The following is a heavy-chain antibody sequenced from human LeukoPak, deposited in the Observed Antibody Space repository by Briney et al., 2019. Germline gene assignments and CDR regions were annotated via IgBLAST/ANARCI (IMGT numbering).Heavy chain of an antibody. CDR3: ARVGMATIVDY. J-gene: IGHJ4*02. CDR2: IYSGGST. V-gene: IGHV3-53*01. Sequence: GGSLRLSCAASGFIVSNNYMTWVRQAPGKGLEWVSIIYSGGSTYYADSVKGRFIISRDNSKNTLYLQMNSLRAEDTAVYYCARVGMATIVDYWGQGTLVTVSS. CDR1: GFIVSNNY. D-gene: IGHD5-24*01.